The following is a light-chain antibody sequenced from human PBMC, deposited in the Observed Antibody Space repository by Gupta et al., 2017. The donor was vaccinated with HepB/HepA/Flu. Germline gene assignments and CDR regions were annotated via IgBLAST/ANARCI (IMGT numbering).Light chain of an antibody. J-gene: IGLJ2*01. Sequence: QSALTQPASVTGSPGQSITISCTGTSSDIGSYNLVSWYQQHPGKAPKLMIYEVINRPSGISNRFSGSKSGNTASLTISGLQAEDEADYYCCSYAGSSTLVFGGGTKLTVL. V-gene: IGLV2-23*02. CDR2: EVI. CDR3: CSYAGSSTLV. CDR1: SSDIGSYNL.